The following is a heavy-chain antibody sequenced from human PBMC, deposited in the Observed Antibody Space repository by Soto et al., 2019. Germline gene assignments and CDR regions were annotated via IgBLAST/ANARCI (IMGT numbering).Heavy chain of an antibody. CDR2: IKPISDIT. CDR3: ARDLSVRGVITHNWFDP. V-gene: IGHV1-69*13. Sequence: SVKVSCKASGDTFGRFTINWVRQAPGQGLEWMGGIKPISDITNYAQRFQGRVTFTADASTSTVYLELSSLRSEDTAMYYCARDLSVRGVITHNWFDPWGQGTLVTVSS. D-gene: IGHD3-10*01. CDR1: GDTFGRFT. J-gene: IGHJ5*02.